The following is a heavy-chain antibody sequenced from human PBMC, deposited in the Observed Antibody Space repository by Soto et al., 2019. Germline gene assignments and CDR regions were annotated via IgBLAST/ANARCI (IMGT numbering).Heavy chain of an antibody. V-gene: IGHV3-15*01. D-gene: IGHD3-22*01. Sequence: GGSLRLSCAASGFTFSSYAMSWVRQAPGKGLEWVGRIKSKTDGGTTDYAAPVKGRFTISRDDSKNTLYLQMNSLKTEDTAVYYCTTDLPHYYDSSVSFDYWGQGTLVTVSS. CDR3: TTDLPHYYDSSVSFDY. CDR2: IKSKTDGGTT. J-gene: IGHJ4*02. CDR1: GFTFSSYA.